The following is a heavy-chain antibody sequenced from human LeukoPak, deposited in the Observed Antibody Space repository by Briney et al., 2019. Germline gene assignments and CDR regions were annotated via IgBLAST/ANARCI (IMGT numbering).Heavy chain of an antibody. J-gene: IGHJ4*02. D-gene: IGHD1-7*01. CDR3: ATPAQNYGAFDY. Sequence: GASVKVSCKASGYTFTSYDINWVRQATGQGLEWMGWMNPNSGNTGYAQKFQGRVTMTRNISISTAYMELSSLRSEDTAVYYCATPAQNYGAFDYWGQGTLVTVSS. CDR2: MNPNSGNT. V-gene: IGHV1-8*01. CDR1: GYTFTSYD.